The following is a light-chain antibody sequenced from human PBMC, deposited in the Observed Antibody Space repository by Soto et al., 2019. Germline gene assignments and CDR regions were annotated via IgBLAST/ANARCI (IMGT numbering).Light chain of an antibody. CDR3: QQYGRARPIT. CDR1: QSVSSGY. J-gene: IGKJ5*01. CDR2: GAS. V-gene: IGKV3-20*01. Sequence: EIVPTQSTGTPPLSPGERVTLSCMASQSVSSGYLAWYQQKPGQAPRLLIYGASSRATGIPDRFSGSGSGTDFTLTISRLEPEDFAVYYCQQYGRARPITFGQGTRLEIK.